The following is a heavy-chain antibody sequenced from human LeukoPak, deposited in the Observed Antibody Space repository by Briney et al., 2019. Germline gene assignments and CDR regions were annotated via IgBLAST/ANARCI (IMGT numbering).Heavy chain of an antibody. CDR1: GYTFTSYD. Sequence: ASVKVSCKASGYTFTSYDINWVRQATGQGLEWMGWMNPDSGNTGYAQKFQGRVTMTRNASISTACMELSSLRSEDTAMYYCARGLHCSKANCRRGEWFDPWGQGTLVTVSS. CDR3: ARGLHCSKANCRRGEWFDP. J-gene: IGHJ5*02. V-gene: IGHV1-8*01. D-gene: IGHD2-2*01. CDR2: MNPDSGNT.